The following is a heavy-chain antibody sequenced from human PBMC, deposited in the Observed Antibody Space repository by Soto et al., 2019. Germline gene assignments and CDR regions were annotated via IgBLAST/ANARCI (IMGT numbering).Heavy chain of an antibody. CDR2: IYTSGST. Sequence: QVQLQESGPGLVKPSETLSLTCTVSCGSISSYYWSWIRQPARKGLEWIERIYTSGSTNYNPSLRSRVNLAVDTSKNQFSLKLSSVTAADTAVYYCASGIVGATLYYFDYCAQGTLVTVS. CDR3: ASGIVGATLYYFDY. D-gene: IGHD1-26*01. J-gene: IGHJ4*02. CDR1: CGSISSYY. V-gene: IGHV4-4*07.